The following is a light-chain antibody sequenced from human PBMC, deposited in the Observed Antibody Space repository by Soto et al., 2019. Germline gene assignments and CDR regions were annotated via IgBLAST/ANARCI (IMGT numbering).Light chain of an antibody. V-gene: IGKV1-9*01. Sequence: IQLTQSPSSLSASVGDRVTITCRASQAISDSLVWYQQNPGQAPKLLIYSASTLQSGVPSRFSGSGSGTDFTLTISSLHPADFATYYCQQFKSYPYTFGQGTKLEI. CDR3: QQFKSYPYT. J-gene: IGKJ2*01. CDR2: SAS. CDR1: QAISDS.